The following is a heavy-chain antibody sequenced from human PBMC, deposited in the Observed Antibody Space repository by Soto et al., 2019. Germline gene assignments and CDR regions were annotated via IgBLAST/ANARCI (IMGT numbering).Heavy chain of an antibody. D-gene: IGHD5-18*01. CDR3: ARKRGGYGYGAGAFDL. CDR2: INWNSDTI. CDR1: GLTFEDYA. V-gene: IGHV3-9*01. Sequence: EVQLVESGGGLVQPGRSLRLSCAASGLTFEDYAMDWVRQAPGKGLEWVSGINWNSDTIRYVDSGKGRFTISRDNAKNPRCLQINSLGPDDSGLSYGARKRGGYGYGAGAFDLWAKGTMVTIS. J-gene: IGHJ3*01.